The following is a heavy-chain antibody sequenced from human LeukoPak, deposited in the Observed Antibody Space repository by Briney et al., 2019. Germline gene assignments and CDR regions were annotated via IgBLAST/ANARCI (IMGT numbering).Heavy chain of an antibody. V-gene: IGHV5-51*01. CDR2: IYPGDSDT. CDR1: GYSFTGYC. D-gene: IGHD4-11*01. J-gene: IGHJ4*02. Sequence: GESLKISCKGSGYSFTGYCIAWARQMPGKGLEWMGIIYPGDSDTRYSPSFQGQVTISADKSISTAYLQWSSLKASDSAMYYCARLPGALRNSDSGFDSWGQGTLVTVSS. CDR3: ARLPGALRNSDSGFDS.